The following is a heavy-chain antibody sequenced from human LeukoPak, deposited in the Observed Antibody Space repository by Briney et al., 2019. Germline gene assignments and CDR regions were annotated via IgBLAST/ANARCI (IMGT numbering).Heavy chain of an antibody. Sequence: ASVKVSCKPSGYTFTDYYMHWVRQAPGQGLEWMGWINPNSGGTKYAQKFQGRVTMTTDTSTSTAYMELRSLRSDDTAVHYCARVVSDSSGWYGGDYWGQGTLVTVSS. CDR3: ARVVSDSSGWYGGDY. D-gene: IGHD6-19*01. J-gene: IGHJ4*02. V-gene: IGHV1-2*02. CDR2: INPNSGGT. CDR1: GYTFTDYY.